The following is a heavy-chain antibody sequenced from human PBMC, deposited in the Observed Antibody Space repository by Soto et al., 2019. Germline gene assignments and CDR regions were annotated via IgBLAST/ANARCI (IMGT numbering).Heavy chain of an antibody. Sequence: PVESLKISCKGSVYSFTSYWIGWVRQMPGKGLEWIGDIYPGDCDTSYSPSFEGQVTISADKSNSTAYLQWSSLKASDTAMYYCAGQDLTGTRTYYFDYWGQGTLVTVSS. D-gene: IGHD1-20*01. CDR1: VYSFTSYW. CDR2: IYPGDCDT. J-gene: IGHJ4*02. V-gene: IGHV5-51*01. CDR3: AGQDLTGTRTYYFDY.